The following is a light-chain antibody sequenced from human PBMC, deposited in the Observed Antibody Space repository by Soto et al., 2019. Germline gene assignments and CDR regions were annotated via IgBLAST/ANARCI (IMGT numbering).Light chain of an antibody. V-gene: IGKV3-15*01. CDR2: GAS. CDR1: QSVSSN. CDR3: LDPLCWQALP. Sequence: EIVVPRCLANVWKCVGEGTSVDRGASQSVSSNLAWYQQKPGQAPRLLIYGASTRATGIPARFSGHESATEFTLPTSRLQSAAFAVSYCLDPLCWQALPFEGGTKVEIK. J-gene: IGKJ4*01.